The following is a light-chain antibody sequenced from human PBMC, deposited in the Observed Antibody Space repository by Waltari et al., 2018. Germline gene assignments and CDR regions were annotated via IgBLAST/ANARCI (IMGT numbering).Light chain of an antibody. V-gene: IGLV3-21*04. CDR2: YDS. Sequence: SYVVTQSPSVSVAPGETARITRGGANVGSKSVPWYQQRPGQAPVLVIAYDSDRPSGIPERFSGSNSGNTATLTISWVEAEDEADYYCLVWHSTIDHQGVFGGGTKLTVL. CDR1: NVGSKS. CDR3: LVWHSTIDHQGV. J-gene: IGLJ2*01.